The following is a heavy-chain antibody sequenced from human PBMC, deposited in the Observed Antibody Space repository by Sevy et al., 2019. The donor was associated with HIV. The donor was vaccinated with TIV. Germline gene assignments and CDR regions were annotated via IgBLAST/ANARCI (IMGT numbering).Heavy chain of an antibody. D-gene: IGHD3-3*01. V-gene: IGHV4-39*01. CDR1: GGSISSSSYY. J-gene: IGHJ6*03. Sequence: SETLSLTCTVSGGSISSSSYYWGWIRQPPGKGLEWIGSIYYSGSTYYNPSLKSRVTLSVDTSKNQFSRKLSSVTAADTAVYYCARMGGEYVSYYDFWSVSGPYYYYMDVWGKGTTVTVSS. CDR2: IYYSGST. CDR3: ARMGGEYVSYYDFWSVSGPYYYYMDV.